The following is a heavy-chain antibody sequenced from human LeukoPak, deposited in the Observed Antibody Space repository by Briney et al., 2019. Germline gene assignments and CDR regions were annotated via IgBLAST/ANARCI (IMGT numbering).Heavy chain of an antibody. CDR1: GDSISSSY. D-gene: IGHD2-21*01. J-gene: IGHJ3*02. CDR3: ARGHFDSRGYSNAFDI. V-gene: IGHV4-59*12. CDR2: VHYSGST. Sequence: SETLSLTCTVSGDSISSSYWSWIRQPPGRGLEGIAYVHYSGSTNYNPSLKSRVATSVDTAKNQFSLELNSVAAADTAVYYCARGHFDSRGYSNAFDIWGQGTMVTVSS.